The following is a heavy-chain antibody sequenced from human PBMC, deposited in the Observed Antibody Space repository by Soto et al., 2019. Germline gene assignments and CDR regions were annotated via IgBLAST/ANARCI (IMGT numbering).Heavy chain of an antibody. CDR3: ASILRCSSTSCYYYYYGMDV. D-gene: IGHD2-2*01. V-gene: IGHV4-39*01. J-gene: IGHJ6*02. CDR2: IYYSGST. CDR1: GGSISSSSYY. Sequence: SETLSLTCTVSGGSISSSSYYWGWIRQPPGKGLEWIGSIYYSGSTYYNPSLKSRVTISEDTPKNQFSLKLSSVTAADTAVYYCASILRCSSTSCYYYYYGMDVWGQGTTVTVSS.